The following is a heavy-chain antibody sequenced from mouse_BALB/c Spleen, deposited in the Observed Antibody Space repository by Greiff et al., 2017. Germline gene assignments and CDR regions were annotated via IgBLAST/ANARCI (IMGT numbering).Heavy chain of an antibody. CDR2: ISSGGST. V-gene: IGHV5-6-5*01. J-gene: IGHJ4*01. Sequence: EVKLVESGGGLVKPGGSLKLSCAASGFTFSSYAMSWVRQTPEKRLEWVASISSGGSTYYPDSVKGRFTISRDNARNILYLQMSSLRSEDTAMYYCARRGYDAMDYWGQGTSVTVSS. CDR3: ARRGYDAMDY. CDR1: GFTFSSYA.